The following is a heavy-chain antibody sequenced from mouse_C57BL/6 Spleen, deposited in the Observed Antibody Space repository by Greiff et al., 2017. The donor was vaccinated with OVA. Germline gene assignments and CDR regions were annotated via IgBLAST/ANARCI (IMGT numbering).Heavy chain of an antibody. J-gene: IGHJ4*01. D-gene: IGHD2-4*01. CDR3: ARDGDDYDGDYYAKDY. V-gene: IGHV5-6*01. CDR1: GFTFSSYG. CDR2: ISSGGSYT. Sequence: EVLLVESGGDLVKPGGSLKLSCAASGFTFSSYGMSWVRQTPDQRLEWVATISSGGSYTYYPDSVKGRFTFSRDNAKNTLYLQMSSLKSEDTAMYYCARDGDDYDGDYYAKDYWGQGTSVTVST.